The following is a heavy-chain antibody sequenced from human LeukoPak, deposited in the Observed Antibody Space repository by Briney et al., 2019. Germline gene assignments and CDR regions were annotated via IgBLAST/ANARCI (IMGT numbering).Heavy chain of an antibody. CDR2: INHSGST. CDR1: GGSISSGGYY. Sequence: ASETLSLTCTVSGGSISSGGYYWSWIRQPPGKGLEWIGEINHSGSTNYNPSLKSRVTISVDTSKNQFSLKLSSVTAADTAVYYCARARGYSSRSFDYWGQGTLVTVSS. D-gene: IGHD5-18*01. V-gene: IGHV4-39*07. CDR3: ARARGYSSRSFDY. J-gene: IGHJ4*02.